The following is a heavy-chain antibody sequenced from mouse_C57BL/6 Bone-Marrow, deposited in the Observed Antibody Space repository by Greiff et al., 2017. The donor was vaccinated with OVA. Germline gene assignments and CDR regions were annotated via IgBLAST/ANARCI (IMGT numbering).Heavy chain of an antibody. Sequence: VQLQQSGPGLVQPSQSLSITCTVSGFSLTSYGVHWVRQSPGKGLEWLGVLWSGGSTDYNAAFISRLSISKDNSKSQVFFKMNSLQADDTAIYYCARDDGYSWFAYWGQGTLVTVSA. J-gene: IGHJ3*01. CDR2: LWSGGST. CDR1: GFSLTSYG. CDR3: ARDDGYSWFAY. V-gene: IGHV2-2*01. D-gene: IGHD2-3*01.